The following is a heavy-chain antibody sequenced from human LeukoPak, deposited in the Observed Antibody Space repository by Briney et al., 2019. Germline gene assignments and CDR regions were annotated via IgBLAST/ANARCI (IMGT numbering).Heavy chain of an antibody. Sequence: SETLSLTCTVSGGSISSSSYYWGWIRQPPGKGLEWIGSIYYSGSTNYNPSLKSRVTMSVDTSKNQFSLKLSSVTAADTAVYYCARVRITFGGVIAFDYWGQGTLVTVSS. CDR3: ARVRITFGGVIAFDY. CDR1: GGSISSSSYY. CDR2: IYYSGST. V-gene: IGHV4-39*07. D-gene: IGHD3-16*02. J-gene: IGHJ4*02.